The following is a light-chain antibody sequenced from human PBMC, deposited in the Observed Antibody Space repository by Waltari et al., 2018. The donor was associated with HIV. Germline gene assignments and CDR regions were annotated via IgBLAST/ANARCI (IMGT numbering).Light chain of an antibody. Sequence: EIVMTQSPVTLSVSPGERATLSCRASQTVSSCLAWYQQKPGQAPRLLIYGASTRATGVPARFSGSGSGTEFTLTISSLQSEDFAVYYCQQFYNWPRTFGGGTKVEIK. CDR3: QQFYNWPRT. CDR2: GAS. V-gene: IGKV3-15*01. CDR1: QTVSSC. J-gene: IGKJ4*01.